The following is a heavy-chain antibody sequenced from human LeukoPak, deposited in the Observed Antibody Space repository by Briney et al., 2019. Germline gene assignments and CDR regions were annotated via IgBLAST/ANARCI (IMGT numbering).Heavy chain of an antibody. J-gene: IGHJ5*02. D-gene: IGHD1-7*01. V-gene: IGHV4-39*07. CDR3: ASRTGTTGWFDP. Sequence: SETLSLTCTVSGGSISTSSYYWGWVRQPPGKGLEWIGNIFYSGSTYYSPSLKSRVTISRDTSRSQFSLKLSSVTAADTAVYYCASRTGTTGWFDPWGQGTLVTVSS. CDR2: IFYSGST. CDR1: GGSISTSSYY.